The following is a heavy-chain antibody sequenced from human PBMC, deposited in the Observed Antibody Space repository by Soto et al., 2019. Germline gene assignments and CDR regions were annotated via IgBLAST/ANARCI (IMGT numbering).Heavy chain of an antibody. CDR2: TIPTFGTA. J-gene: IGHJ4*02. CDR1: GGGLSSYV. CDR3: ARRATVAGESLDN. V-gene: IGHV1-69*06. D-gene: IGHD6-19*01. Sequence: GFPVKIAWKASGGGLSSYVISWVLHAPGQGLEWMGGTIPTFGTANDAQKFQGIVTITADKSTSTAYMDLSSLRSEDTVVYYCARRATVAGESLDNWGQGSLGTVYS.